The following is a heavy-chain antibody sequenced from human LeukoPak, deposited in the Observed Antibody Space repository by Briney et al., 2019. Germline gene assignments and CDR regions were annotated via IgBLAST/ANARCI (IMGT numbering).Heavy chain of an antibody. CDR2: INHSGST. CDR3: VRHVARAFDI. J-gene: IGHJ3*02. CDR1: GGSFSGYY. V-gene: IGHV4-34*01. Sequence: SETLSLTCAVSGGSFSGYYWSWIRQPPGKGLEWIGEINHSGSTKYNPSLKSRVTISIDTSKNQLSLKLSSVTAADTAVYSCVRHVARAFDIWGQGTKVTVSS.